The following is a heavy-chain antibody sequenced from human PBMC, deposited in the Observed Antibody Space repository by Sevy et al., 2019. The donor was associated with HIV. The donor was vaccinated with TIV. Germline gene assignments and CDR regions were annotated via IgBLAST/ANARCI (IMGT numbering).Heavy chain of an antibody. D-gene: IGHD3-9*01. J-gene: IGHJ5*02. CDR2: IYYSGST. CDR3: ARQRIKYDILTGYSNGNKFDP. V-gene: IGHV4-30-4*01. CDR1: GDSISSGDYY. Sequence: SETLSLTCTVSGDSISSGDYYWSWIRQPPGKGLEWIGYIYYSGSTYYNPSPKSRVTISVDTSKNQFSLKLSSVTAADTAVYYCARQRIKYDILTGYSNGNKFDPWGQGTLVTVSS.